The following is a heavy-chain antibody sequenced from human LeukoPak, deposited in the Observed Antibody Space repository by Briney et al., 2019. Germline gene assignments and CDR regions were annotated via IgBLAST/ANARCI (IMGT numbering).Heavy chain of an antibody. V-gene: IGHV3-20*04. D-gene: IGHD2-15*01. J-gene: IGHJ2*01. CDR3: AKGKDTLNPDWYFDV. CDR2: INWSGVSP. CDR1: GFTFEDYA. Sequence: PGGSLRLSCAASGFTFEDYAKSSVREAPGKGLERVSGINWSGVSPGYADSVKGQFTNSRDNTKISLFLQMNSLRAEHTAFYYCAKGKDTLNPDWYFDVWGRGTLVTVSS.